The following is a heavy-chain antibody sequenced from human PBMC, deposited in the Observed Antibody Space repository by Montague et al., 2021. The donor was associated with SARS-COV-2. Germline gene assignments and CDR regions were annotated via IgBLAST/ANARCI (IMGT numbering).Heavy chain of an antibody. Sequence: TLSLTCTVSGGSISSGNYYWSWIRQPAGKGLEWIGHIYTSGSTNYNPSLKSRVTISVHTSNNQFSLKLSSVIAADTAVYYCARESGSPTYYFYYGVDVWGQGTTVTVSS. V-gene: IGHV4-61*09. D-gene: IGHD1-26*01. CDR2: IYTSGST. CDR1: GGSISSGNYY. J-gene: IGHJ6*02. CDR3: ARESGSPTYYFYYGVDV.